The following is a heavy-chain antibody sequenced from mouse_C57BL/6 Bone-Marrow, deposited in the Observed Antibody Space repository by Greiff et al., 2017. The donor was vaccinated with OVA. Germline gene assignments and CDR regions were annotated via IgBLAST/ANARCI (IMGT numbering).Heavy chain of an antibody. CDR3: VRNDYDGLYYYAMDY. CDR2: IRSKSNNYAT. Sequence: EVKLVESGGGLVQPKGSLKLSCAASGFSFNTYAMNWVRQAPGKGLEWVARIRSKSNNYATYYADSVKDRFTISRDDSESMLYLQMNNLKTEDTAMYYCVRNDYDGLYYYAMDYWGQGTSVTVSS. CDR1: GFSFNTYA. V-gene: IGHV10-1*01. D-gene: IGHD2-4*01. J-gene: IGHJ4*01.